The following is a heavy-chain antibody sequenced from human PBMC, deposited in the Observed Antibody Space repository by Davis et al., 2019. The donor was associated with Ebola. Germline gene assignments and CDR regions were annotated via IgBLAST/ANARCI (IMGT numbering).Heavy chain of an antibody. Sequence: SVKVSCKASGYTFTNYGISWVRQAPRQGLEWMGRIIPILGIANYAQKFQGRVTITADKSTSTAYMELSSLRSEDTAVYYCARHGREGSSGRYYYYYYGMDVWGQGTTVTVSS. D-gene: IGHD6-19*01. CDR2: IIPILGIA. CDR1: GYTFTNYG. CDR3: ARHGREGSSGRYYYYYYGMDV. V-gene: IGHV1-69*04. J-gene: IGHJ6*02.